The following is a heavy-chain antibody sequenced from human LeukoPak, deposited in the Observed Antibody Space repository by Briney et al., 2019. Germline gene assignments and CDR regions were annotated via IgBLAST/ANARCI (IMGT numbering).Heavy chain of an antibody. Sequence: PGGSLRLSCAASRFTFSSYGMHWVRQAPGKGLEWVSSISSSSTYIYYAESMKGRFTISRDNAKNSLYLQMNSLRAEDTAVYYCARVSVVVAATDQINYYYYYMDVWGKGTTVTISS. J-gene: IGHJ6*03. CDR1: RFTFSSYG. CDR3: ARVSVVVAATDQINYYYYYMDV. D-gene: IGHD2-15*01. CDR2: ISSSSTYI. V-gene: IGHV3-21*01.